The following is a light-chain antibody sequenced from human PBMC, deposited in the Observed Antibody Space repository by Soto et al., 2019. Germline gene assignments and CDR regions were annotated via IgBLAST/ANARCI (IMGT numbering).Light chain of an antibody. CDR2: AAS. CDR3: QHSYSTPLT. J-gene: IGKJ4*01. Sequence: DIQMTQSPSSLSASVGDRVTITCRASQSISSYLNWYQQKPGKAPKLLIYAASSLQSVVPSRFSGSGSGTDFTLTTSTLQTEEFATYYCQHSYSTPLTFGGGTKVEIK. V-gene: IGKV1-39*01. CDR1: QSISSY.